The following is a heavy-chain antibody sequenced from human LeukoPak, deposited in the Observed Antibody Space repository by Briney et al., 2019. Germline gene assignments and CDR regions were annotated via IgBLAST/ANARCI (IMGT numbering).Heavy chain of an antibody. J-gene: IGHJ5*02. Sequence: PSETLSLTCTVSGGSISSSTYHWGWIRQPPGKGLEWIGEINHSGSTNYNPSLKSRVTISVDTSKNQFSLKLSSVTAADTAVYYCARYHSGYETYNWFDPWGQGTLVTVSS. CDR3: ARYHSGYETYNWFDP. CDR1: GGSISSSTYH. D-gene: IGHD5-12*01. CDR2: INHSGST. V-gene: IGHV4-39*07.